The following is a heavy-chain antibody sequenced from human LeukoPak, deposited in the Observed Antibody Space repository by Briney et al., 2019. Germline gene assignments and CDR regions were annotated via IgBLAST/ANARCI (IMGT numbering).Heavy chain of an antibody. J-gene: IGHJ4*02. CDR2: IIPIFGTA. Sequence: ASVKVSCKASGGTFSSYAISWVRQAPGQGLEWMGGIIPIFGTANYAQKFQGRVTITTDESTSTAYMELGSLRSEDTAVYYCAARQLYGHKPFDYWGQGTLVTVSS. V-gene: IGHV1-69*05. CDR3: AARQLYGHKPFDY. D-gene: IGHD2/OR15-2a*01. CDR1: GGTFSSYA.